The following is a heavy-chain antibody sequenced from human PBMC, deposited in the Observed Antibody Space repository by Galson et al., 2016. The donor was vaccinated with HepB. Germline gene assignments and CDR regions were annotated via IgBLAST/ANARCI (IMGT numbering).Heavy chain of an antibody. D-gene: IGHD6-25*01. Sequence: SLRLSCAVSGFDFSDYYMSWIRQAPGKGLEWISYISSTSTYIDYAGSVKGRFAVSRDNAKNTLYLQMNSLTAEDSGVYYCARDSGTFSKDASDVWGQGALVTVSS. CDR1: GFDFSDYY. V-gene: IGHV3-11*06. CDR2: ISSTSTYI. J-gene: IGHJ3*01. CDR3: ARDSGTFSKDASDV.